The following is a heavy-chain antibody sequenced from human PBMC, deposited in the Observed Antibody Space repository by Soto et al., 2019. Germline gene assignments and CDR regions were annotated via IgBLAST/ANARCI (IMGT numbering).Heavy chain of an antibody. Sequence: SETLSLTCAVSGGSISSSNWWSWVRQPPGKGLEWIGEIYHSGSTNYNPSLRSRVTISVDKSKNQFSLKLSSVTAADTAVYYCARTGRYFDWLHYYGMDVWGQGTTVTVSS. D-gene: IGHD3-9*01. CDR1: GGSISSSNW. CDR3: ARTGRYFDWLHYYGMDV. V-gene: IGHV4-4*02. J-gene: IGHJ6*02. CDR2: IYHSGST.